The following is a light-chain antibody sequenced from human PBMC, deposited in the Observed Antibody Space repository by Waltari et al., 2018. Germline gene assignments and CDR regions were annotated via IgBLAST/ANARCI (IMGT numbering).Light chain of an antibody. CDR1: QSIGNN. CDR3: QQGYTYLWT. Sequence: QLTQSPSSLAASVGDTITITYQASQSIGNNLNWYKQKPGKATKLLIYGACSLQSGIPSRFSGSRSGTDFTLTFSSLQPEDFATYYCQQGYTYLWTFGKGTKVEI. J-gene: IGKJ1*01. V-gene: IGKV1-39*01. CDR2: GAC.